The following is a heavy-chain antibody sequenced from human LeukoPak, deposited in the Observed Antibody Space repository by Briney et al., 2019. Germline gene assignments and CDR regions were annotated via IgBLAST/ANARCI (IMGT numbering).Heavy chain of an antibody. V-gene: IGHV3-74*01. CDR3: IRGTVGAPGNDY. D-gene: IGHD1-26*01. Sequence: GGSLRLSCAASGFTFSSYWMHWVRQAPGKGLVWVSRIDTDGSFASYADSVRGRFTISRDNAKNTLYLQMSSLRAEDTAVYYCIRGTVGAPGNDYWGQGTLVTVSS. CDR1: GFTFSSYW. J-gene: IGHJ4*02. CDR2: IDTDGSFA.